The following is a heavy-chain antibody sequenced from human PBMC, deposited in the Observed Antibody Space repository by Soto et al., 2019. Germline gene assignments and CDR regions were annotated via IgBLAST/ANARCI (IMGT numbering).Heavy chain of an antibody. CDR1: GYRFTTYG. D-gene: IGHD2-21*02. CDR2: FNPDNQNT. V-gene: IGHV1-18*01. CDR3: ARVRLGDPFDC. J-gene: IGHJ4*02. Sequence: ASVKVSCKVSGYRFTTYGINWVRQAPGQGLEWVGWFNPDNQNTNYAQKCQDRGSLTTDSSTDAAYMELRDLRSHDTAVYYCARVRLGDPFDCRDQGSLVAVSS.